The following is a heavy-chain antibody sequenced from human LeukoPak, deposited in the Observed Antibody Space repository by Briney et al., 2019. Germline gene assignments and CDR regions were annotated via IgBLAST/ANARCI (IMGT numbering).Heavy chain of an antibody. Sequence: GGSLRLSCAASGFTFSSYAMSWVRQAPGKGLEWVSAISGSGGSTHYADSVKGRFTISRDNSKNTLYLQMDSLRAEDTAVYYCAKAGGWSSGQVEYYFDYWGQGTLVTVSS. J-gene: IGHJ4*02. D-gene: IGHD6-19*01. CDR3: AKAGGWSSGQVEYYFDY. V-gene: IGHV3-23*01. CDR2: ISGSGGST. CDR1: GFTFSSYA.